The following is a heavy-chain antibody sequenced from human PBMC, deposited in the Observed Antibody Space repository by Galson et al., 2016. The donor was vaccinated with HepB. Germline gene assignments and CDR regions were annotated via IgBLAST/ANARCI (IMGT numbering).Heavy chain of an antibody. D-gene: IGHD3-22*01. Sequence: QSGAEVKKPGESLRISCEGSGYRFTSHWISWVRQTAGKGPEWMGRIDPSDAYANYGPSFQGHVTMSADKSVRKVYLQWSSLKASDTVMYYCVRHTYYYATSCYFPDWGQGTLVTVSS. J-gene: IGHJ4*02. CDR1: GYRFTSHW. CDR2: IDPSDAYA. CDR3: VRHTYYYATSCYFPD. V-gene: IGHV5-10-1*01.